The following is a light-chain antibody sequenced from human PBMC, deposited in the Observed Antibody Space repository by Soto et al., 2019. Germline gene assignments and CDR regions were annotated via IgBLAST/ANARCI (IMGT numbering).Light chain of an antibody. Sequence: EIVLTQSPGTLSLSPGERATLSCRASQSVSSSYLAWYQQKPGQAPRLLIYGASRRATGIPDRFSGSGSGTDFTLTISRLEHEDSAVYYCQQYGSSLFGPGTKVDIK. CDR2: GAS. CDR1: QSVSSSY. J-gene: IGKJ3*01. CDR3: QQYGSSL. V-gene: IGKV3-20*01.